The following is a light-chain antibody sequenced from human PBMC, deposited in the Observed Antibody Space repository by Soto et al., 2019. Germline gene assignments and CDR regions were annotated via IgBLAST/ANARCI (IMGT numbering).Light chain of an antibody. V-gene: IGLV2-23*03. CDR1: SSDVGTYNV. Sequence: QSALTQPASVSGSPGQSITISCTGTSSDVGTYNVVSWYQQFPGKAPKLMIYEGSKRPSGVSNRFYGSKSGNTASLTISGLQAEDEADYYCCSYAGSSNFEVYVFGNGTKVTV. J-gene: IGLJ1*01. CDR2: EGS. CDR3: CSYAGSSNFEVYV.